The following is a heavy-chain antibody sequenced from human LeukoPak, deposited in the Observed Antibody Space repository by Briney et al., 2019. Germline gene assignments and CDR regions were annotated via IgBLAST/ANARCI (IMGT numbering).Heavy chain of an antibody. CDR1: GYTFTSYD. V-gene: IGHV1-8*03. CDR3: ARGRITMVRGVRKNWFDP. CDR2: TNPNSGNT. J-gene: IGHJ5*02. Sequence: ASVKVSCKASGYTFTSYDINWVRQATGQGLEWMGWTNPNSGNTGYAQKFQGRVTITRNTSISTAYMELSSLRSEDTAVYYCARGRITMVRGVRKNWFDPWGQGTLVTVSS. D-gene: IGHD3-10*01.